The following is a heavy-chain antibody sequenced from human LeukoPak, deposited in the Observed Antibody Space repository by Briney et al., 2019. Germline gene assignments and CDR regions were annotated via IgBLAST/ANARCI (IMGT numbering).Heavy chain of an antibody. CDR1: GFTFSSYS. V-gene: IGHV3-48*02. CDR3: ARDHRGWSVDY. D-gene: IGHD6-19*01. J-gene: IGHJ4*02. Sequence: PGGSLRLSCAASGFTFSSYSMNWVRQAPGKGLEWVSYISSSSSTIYYADSVKGRFTISRDNAKNSLYLQMNSLRDADTAVYYCARDHRGWSVDYWGQGTLVTVSS. CDR2: ISSSSSTI.